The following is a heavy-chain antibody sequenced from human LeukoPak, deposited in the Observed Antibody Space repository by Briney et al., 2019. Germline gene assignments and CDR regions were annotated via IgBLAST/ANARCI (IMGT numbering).Heavy chain of an antibody. CDR3: ARERSYDSSGYYYGGFDY. CDR2: IYYSGST. V-gene: IGHV4-61*01. CDR1: GGSVSSGSYY. J-gene: IGHJ4*02. Sequence: PSETLSLTCTVSGGSVSSGSYYWSWIRQPPGKGLEWIGYIYYSGSTNYNPSLKSRVTISVDTSKNQFSLKLGSVTAADTAVYYCARERSYDSSGYYYGGFDYWGQGTLVTVSS. D-gene: IGHD3-22*01.